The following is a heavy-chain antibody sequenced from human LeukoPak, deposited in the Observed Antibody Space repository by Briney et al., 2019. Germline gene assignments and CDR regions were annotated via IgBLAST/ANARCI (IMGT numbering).Heavy chain of an antibody. CDR2: IIPILGIA. CDR3: ARALTGSYYDSSGYSDY. Sequence: ASVKVSCKASGGTFSSYAISWVRQAPGQGLEWMGRIIPILGIANYAQKFQGRVTITADKSTSTAYMELSSLGSEDTAVYYCARALTGSYYDSSGYSDYWGQGTLVTVSS. D-gene: IGHD3-22*01. V-gene: IGHV1-69*04. J-gene: IGHJ4*02. CDR1: GGTFSSYA.